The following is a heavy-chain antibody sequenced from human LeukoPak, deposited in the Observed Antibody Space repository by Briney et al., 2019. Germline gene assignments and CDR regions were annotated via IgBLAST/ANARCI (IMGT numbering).Heavy chain of an antibody. V-gene: IGHV1-18*04. CDR2: ISAYNGNT. CDR1: GYTFTSYG. J-gene: IGHJ4*02. D-gene: IGHD3-9*01. Sequence: ASVKVSCKASGYTFTSYGISWVRQAPGQGLEWMGWISAYNGNTNYAQKLQGRVTMTTDTSTSTAYMELRSLRSDDTAVYYCARDRRYFDWLLSDYWGQGTLVAVSS. CDR3: ARDRRYFDWLLSDY.